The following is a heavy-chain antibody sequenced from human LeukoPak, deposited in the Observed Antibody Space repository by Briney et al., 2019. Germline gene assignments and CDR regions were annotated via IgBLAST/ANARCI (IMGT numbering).Heavy chain of an antibody. Sequence: GGSLRLSCAASGFTFSSYSMNWVRQAPGKGLEWVSSISSSSSYIYYADSVKGRFTISRDNAKNSLYLQMNSLRAEDMALYYCAKDGRFGELSYYYFDYWGQGTLVTVSS. CDR3: AKDGRFGELSYYYFDY. D-gene: IGHD3-10*01. J-gene: IGHJ4*02. CDR1: GFTFSSYS. V-gene: IGHV3-21*04. CDR2: ISSSSSYI.